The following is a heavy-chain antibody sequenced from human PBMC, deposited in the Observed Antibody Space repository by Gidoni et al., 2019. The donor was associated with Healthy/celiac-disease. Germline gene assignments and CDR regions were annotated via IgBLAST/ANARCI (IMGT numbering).Heavy chain of an antibody. CDR3: ATTYYDFWSGYSPYGMDV. Sequence: QVQLVQSGAEVKKPGSSVKVSCKSSGGTFSSYAISWVRQAPGQGLEWMGGISPIFGTANYAQKFQGRVTITADESTSTAYMELSSLRSEDTAVYYCATTYYDFWSGYSPYGMDVWGQGTTVTVSS. V-gene: IGHV1-69*01. J-gene: IGHJ6*02. CDR2: ISPIFGTA. CDR1: GGTFSSYA. D-gene: IGHD3-3*01.